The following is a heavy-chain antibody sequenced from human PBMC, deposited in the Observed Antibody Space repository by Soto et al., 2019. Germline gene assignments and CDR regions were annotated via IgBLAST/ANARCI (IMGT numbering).Heavy chain of an antibody. J-gene: IGHJ4*02. CDR2: IWYDGSNK. CDR3: ARDRRSMATAKLYYFDY. D-gene: IGHD5-12*01. Sequence: GGSLRLSCAASGFTFSSYGMHWVRQAPGKGLEWVAVIWYDGSNKYYADSVKGRFTISRDNSKNTLYLQMNSLRAEDTAVYYCARDRRSMATAKLYYFDYWGQGTLVTVS. V-gene: IGHV3-33*01. CDR1: GFTFSSYG.